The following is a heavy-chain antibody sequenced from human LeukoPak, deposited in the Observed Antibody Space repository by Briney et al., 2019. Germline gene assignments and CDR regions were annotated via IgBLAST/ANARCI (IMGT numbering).Heavy chain of an antibody. D-gene: IGHD6-6*01. CDR1: GFTFSSYA. V-gene: IGHV3-33*08. J-gene: IGHJ4*02. CDR3: ARDIASRRIDY. CDR2: IWYDGSDK. Sequence: GGSLTLSCEASGFTFSSYAMNWVRQAPGKGLEWVAVIWYDGSDKYYSDSVKGRFTISRDNSKNTLDLQMNSLRAEDTAIYYCARDIASRRIDYWGQGTLVTVSS.